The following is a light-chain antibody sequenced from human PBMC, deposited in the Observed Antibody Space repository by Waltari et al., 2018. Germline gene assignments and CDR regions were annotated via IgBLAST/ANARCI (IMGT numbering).Light chain of an antibody. CDR3: QHYVSLPVT. J-gene: IGKJ1*01. Sequence: EIVLTQSPGTLSLSPGESANLSCRASQSVSRTLAWYQQKPGQAPRLLIYDASSRATGIPDRFSGSGSGTDFSLTITRLEPEDFAVYYCQHYVSLPVTFGQGTKVEIK. CDR1: QSVSRT. CDR2: DAS. V-gene: IGKV3-20*01.